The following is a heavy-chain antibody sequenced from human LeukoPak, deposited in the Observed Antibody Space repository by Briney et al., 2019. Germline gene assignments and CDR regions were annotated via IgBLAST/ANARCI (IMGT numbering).Heavy chain of an antibody. D-gene: IGHD2-2*01. V-gene: IGHV3-23*01. CDR1: GFTFSSYA. CDR2: ISGSGGST. CDR3: AKTPPPAFVVVPAPHWYFDL. Sequence: PGGSLRLSCAASGFTFSSYAMSWVRQAPGKGLEWVSAISGSGGSTYYADSVKGRFTISRDNSKNTLYLQMNSLRAEDTAVYYCAKTPPPAFVVVPAPHWYFDLWGRGTLVTVSS. J-gene: IGHJ2*01.